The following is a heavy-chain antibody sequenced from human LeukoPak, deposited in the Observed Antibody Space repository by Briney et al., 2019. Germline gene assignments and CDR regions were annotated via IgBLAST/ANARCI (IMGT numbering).Heavy chain of an antibody. CDR3: ARDHYGSGSTVDY. V-gene: IGHV3-21*01. CDR2: ISSSSSYI. Sequence: PGGSLRLSCAASGFTFSSYSMNWVRQAPGKGLEWVSSISSSSSYIYYADSVKGRFTISRDNAKNSLYLQMNSLRAEDTAVYYCARDHYGSGSTVDYWGQGTLVTVSS. J-gene: IGHJ4*02. D-gene: IGHD3-10*01. CDR1: GFTFSSYS.